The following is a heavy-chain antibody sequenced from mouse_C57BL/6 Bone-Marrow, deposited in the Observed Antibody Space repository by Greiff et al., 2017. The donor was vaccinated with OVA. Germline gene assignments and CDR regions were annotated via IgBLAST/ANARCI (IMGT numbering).Heavy chain of an antibody. V-gene: IGHV1-55*01. D-gene: IGHD2-3*01. CDR3: ARLGDGYYLDY. CDR2: IYPGSGSP. CDR1: GYTFPSYW. J-gene: IGHJ2*01. Sequence: VQLQQPGAELVKPGASVKMSCKASGYTFPSYWITWVKQRPGQGLEWIGDIYPGSGSPNYNEQLQSKATLTVDTSSSTAYMQLSSLTSEDSAVYYCARLGDGYYLDYWGQGTTLTVSS.